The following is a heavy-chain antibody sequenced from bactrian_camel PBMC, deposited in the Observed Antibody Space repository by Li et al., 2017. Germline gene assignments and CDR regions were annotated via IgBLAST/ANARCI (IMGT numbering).Heavy chain of an antibody. J-gene: IGHJ4*01. CDR2: SSPGTST. CDR1: GFTFSNNW. Sequence: VQLVESGGGLVQPGGSLRLSCAGSGFTFSNNWMHWVRQAPGKGLEWVSSSPGTSTYYADSVKGRFTISRDNAKKMVCLQMNSLKSEDTALYYCAKDLFTDYARWGQGTQVTVS. CDR3: AKDLFTDYAR. V-gene: IGHV3S1*01. D-gene: IGHD4*01.